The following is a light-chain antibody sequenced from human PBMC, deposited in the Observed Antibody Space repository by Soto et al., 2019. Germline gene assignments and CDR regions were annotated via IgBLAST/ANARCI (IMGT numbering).Light chain of an antibody. J-gene: IGKJ4*01. CDR3: QQYGSSTELT. CDR1: QSFSSSY. Sequence: EIVLTQSPGTLSLSPGERATLSCRASQSFSSSYLAWYQQKPGQAPRLLVYGASSSATGIPDRFSGSGSGTDFTLTISRLEPEDFAVYYYQQYGSSTELTFGGGTKVEIK. V-gene: IGKV3-20*01. CDR2: GAS.